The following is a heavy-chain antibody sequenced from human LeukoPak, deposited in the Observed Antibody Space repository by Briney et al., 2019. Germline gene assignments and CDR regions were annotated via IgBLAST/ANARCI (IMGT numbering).Heavy chain of an antibody. CDR3: TTMTTVERYYYYGMDV. V-gene: IGHV3-73*01. CDR2: IRSKANSYAT. J-gene: IGHJ6*02. Sequence: GGSLRLSCAASGFTFSGSAMHWVRQASGKGLEWVGRIRSKANSYATADAASVKGGFTISRDDSKNTAYLQMNSLKTEDTAVYYCTTMTTVERYYYYGMDVWGQGTTVTVSS. D-gene: IGHD4-11*01. CDR1: GFTFSGSA.